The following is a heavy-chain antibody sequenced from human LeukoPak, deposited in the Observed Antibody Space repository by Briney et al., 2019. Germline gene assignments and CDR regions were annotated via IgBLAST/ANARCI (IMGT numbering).Heavy chain of an antibody. J-gene: IGHJ4*02. CDR3: AGLTDYGGNSEGY. CDR2: INHSGST. Sequence: SETLSLTCAVYGGSFSGYYWSWIRQPPGKGLEWIGEINHSGSTNYNPSLKSRVTISVDTSKNQFSLKLSSVTAADTAVYYCAGLTDYGGNSEGYWGQGTLVIVSS. V-gene: IGHV4-34*01. D-gene: IGHD4-23*01. CDR1: GGSFSGYY.